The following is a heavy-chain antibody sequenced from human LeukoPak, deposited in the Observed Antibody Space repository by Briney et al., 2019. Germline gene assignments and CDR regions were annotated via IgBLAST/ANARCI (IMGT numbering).Heavy chain of an antibody. Sequence: GASVKVSCKASGHTFTSYGISWVRQAPGQGLEWMGWISAYNGNTNYAQKLQGRVTMTTDTSTSTAYTELRSLRSDDTAVYYCASEGSPYYYYYYYMDVWGKGTTVTVSS. V-gene: IGHV1-18*01. CDR2: ISAYNGNT. J-gene: IGHJ6*03. CDR3: ASEGSPYYYYYYYMDV. CDR1: GHTFTSYG.